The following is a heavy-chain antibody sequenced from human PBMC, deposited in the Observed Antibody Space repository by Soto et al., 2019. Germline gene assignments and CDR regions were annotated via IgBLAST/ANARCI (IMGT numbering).Heavy chain of an antibody. D-gene: IGHD1-26*01. J-gene: IGHJ5*02. V-gene: IGHV3-7*04. CDR1: GFTFSSYW. Sequence: EVQLVESGGGLVQPGGSLRLSCAASGFTFSSYWMSWVRQAPGKGLEWVANIKRDGSEKYYVDSVKGRFTISRDSAENSLYLQMNSLRAEDTAVYYCARVVGAPNGFDPWGQGTLVTVSS. CDR2: IKRDGSEK. CDR3: ARVVGAPNGFDP.